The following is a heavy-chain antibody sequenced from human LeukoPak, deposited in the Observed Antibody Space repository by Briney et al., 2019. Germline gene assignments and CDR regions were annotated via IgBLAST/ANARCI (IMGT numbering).Heavy chain of an antibody. Sequence: GGSLRLSCTSSGFTFHSYAMSWVRQAPGKGLQWVSALSGSGGTTYYADFVKGRFTVSRDNSKNTLYLQMNSLRGDDTAVYYCAKAVKGGTVGEIDHWGQGTLVTVSS. CDR2: LSGSGGTT. J-gene: IGHJ1*01. CDR3: AKAVKGGTVGEIDH. D-gene: IGHD2-21*01. CDR1: GFTFHSYA. V-gene: IGHV3-23*01.